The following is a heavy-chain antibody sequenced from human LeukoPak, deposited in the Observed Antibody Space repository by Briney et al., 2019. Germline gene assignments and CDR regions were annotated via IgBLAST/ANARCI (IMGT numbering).Heavy chain of an antibody. CDR2: IYTSGST. D-gene: IGHD3-3*01. V-gene: IGHV4-4*07. CDR1: GGSISSYY. Sequence: SETLSLTCTVSGGSISSYYWSWLRQPAGKGLEWIGRIYTSGSTNYNTSLKSRVTMSVDTSKNQFSLKLSSVTAADTAVYYCARQSGITIFGVVIPGALDYWGQGTLVTVSS. J-gene: IGHJ4*02. CDR3: ARQSGITIFGVVIPGALDY.